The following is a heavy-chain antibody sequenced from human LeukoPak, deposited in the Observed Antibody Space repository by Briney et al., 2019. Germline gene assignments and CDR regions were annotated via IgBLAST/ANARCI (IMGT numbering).Heavy chain of an antibody. Sequence: PGGSLRLSCAAFGFTFSIYAMSWVRQAPGKGLEWVAIIKPDGSERYYVDSVMGRFTISRDNAKNSLYLQMSSLRAEDTAVYYCATTSYFYGMDVWGQGTTVTVSS. J-gene: IGHJ6*02. CDR1: GFTFSIYA. V-gene: IGHV3-7*01. CDR3: ATTSYFYGMDV. CDR2: IKPDGSER.